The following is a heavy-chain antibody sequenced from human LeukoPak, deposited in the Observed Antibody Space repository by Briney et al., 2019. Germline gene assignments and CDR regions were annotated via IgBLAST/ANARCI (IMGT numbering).Heavy chain of an antibody. D-gene: IGHD3-10*01. CDR1: GFTFSSYE. J-gene: IGHJ6*03. CDR3: ARGTYGSGSPYYYYYMDV. V-gene: IGHV3-48*03. CDR2: ISSSGSTT. Sequence: GGSLRLSCAASGFTFSSYEMNWVRQAPGKGLEWVSYISSSGSTTYYADSVKGRFTISRDNSKNTLYLQMNSLRAEDTAVYYCARGTYGSGSPYYYYYMDVWGKGTTVTISS.